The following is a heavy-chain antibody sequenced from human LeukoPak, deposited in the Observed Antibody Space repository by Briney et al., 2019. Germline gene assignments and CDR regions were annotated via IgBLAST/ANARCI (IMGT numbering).Heavy chain of an antibody. J-gene: IGHJ4*02. V-gene: IGHV3-21*01. D-gene: IGHD6-13*01. CDR3: ASLGIAAAGTIDY. CDR2: ISSSSSYI. Sequence: PGGSLRLSCAASGFTFSGYSMNWVRQAPGKGLEWVSSISSSSSYIYYADSVEGRFTISRDNAKNSLYLQMNSLRAEDTAAYYCASLGIAAAGTIDYWGQGTLVTVSS. CDR1: GFTFSGYS.